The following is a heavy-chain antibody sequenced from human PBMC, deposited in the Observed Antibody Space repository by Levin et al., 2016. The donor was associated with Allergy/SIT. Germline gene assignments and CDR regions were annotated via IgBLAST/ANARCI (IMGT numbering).Heavy chain of an antibody. CDR1: GFTFDDYG. CDR3: ARGNCSSINCYVDY. D-gene: IGHD2-2*01. V-gene: IGHV3-20*04. J-gene: IGHJ4*02. CDR2: INWSGSTT. Sequence: GESLKISCAVSGFTFDDYGMNWVRQPPGKGLEWVSGINWSGSTTGYADSLEGRFTISRDNAKNSLYLEMSSLRAEDTALYYCARGNCSSINCYVDYWGQGMLVTVSS.